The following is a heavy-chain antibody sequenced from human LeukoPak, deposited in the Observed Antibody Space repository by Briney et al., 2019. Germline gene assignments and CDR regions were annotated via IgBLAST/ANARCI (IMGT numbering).Heavy chain of an antibody. V-gene: IGHV4-59*08. CDR2: IYYSGST. CDR1: GGSISSYY. Sequence: SETLSLTCTVSGGSISSYYWSWIRQPPGKGLEWIGYIYYSGSTNYNPSLKSRVTISVDTSKNQFSLKLSSVTAADTAVYYCARNIAVAGLHAFDIWGQGTMVTVSS. D-gene: IGHD6-19*01. J-gene: IGHJ3*02. CDR3: ARNIAVAGLHAFDI.